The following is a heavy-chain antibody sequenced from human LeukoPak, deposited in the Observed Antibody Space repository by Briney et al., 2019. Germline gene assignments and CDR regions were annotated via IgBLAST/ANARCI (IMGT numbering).Heavy chain of an antibody. CDR1: GFTFGSSA. V-gene: IGHV3-23*01. CDR2: FSRSGPDT. D-gene: IGHD4-17*01. Sequence: GGSLRLSCAASGFTFGSSAMSWVRQAPGKGPKWVSSFSRSGPDTYYADSVKGRFTVSRDNSRNTLDLQLNSLRADDTAVYYCAKGFQTYGELSFDGWGQGTLVTVSS. CDR3: AKGFQTYGELSFDG. J-gene: IGHJ4*02.